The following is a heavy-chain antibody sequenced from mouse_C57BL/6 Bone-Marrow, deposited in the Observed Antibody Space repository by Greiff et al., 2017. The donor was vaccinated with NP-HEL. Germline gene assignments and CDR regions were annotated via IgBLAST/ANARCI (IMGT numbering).Heavy chain of an antibody. CDR1: GYSFTGYY. V-gene: IGHV1-42*01. CDR3: ARERAMDD. J-gene: IGHJ4*01. CDR2: INPSTGGT. Sequence: VHVKQSGPELVKPGASVKISCKASGYSFTGYYMNWVKQSPEKSLEWIGEINPSTGGTTYNQKFKAKATLTVDKSSSTAYMQLKSLTSEDSAVDDCARERAMDDWGQGTSVTVSS.